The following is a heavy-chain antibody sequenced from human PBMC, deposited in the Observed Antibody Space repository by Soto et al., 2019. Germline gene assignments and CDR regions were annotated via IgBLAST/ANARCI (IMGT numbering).Heavy chain of an antibody. J-gene: IGHJ4*02. D-gene: IGHD5-12*01. V-gene: IGHV3-30*18. CDR2: ISYDGSNK. CDR1: GFTFSSYG. CDR3: AKDNVVDTITGPFDY. Sequence: GGSLRLSCAASGFTFSSYGMHWVRQAPGKGLEWVAVISYDGSNKYYADSVKGRFTISRDNSKNTLYLQMNSLSAEDTAVYYCAKDNVVDTITGPFDYWGQGTLVTVSS.